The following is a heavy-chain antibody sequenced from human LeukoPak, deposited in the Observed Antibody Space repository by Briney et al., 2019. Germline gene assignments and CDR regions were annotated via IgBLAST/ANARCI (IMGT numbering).Heavy chain of an antibody. Sequence: ASVKVSCKVSGYTPSELSMHWVRQAPGKGLEWMGGFDPEYGETIYAQKFQGRVTMTEDTSTGTPYMELSSLRSEDTAVYYCATEGRYGSGTYYMSYWGQGTLLTVSS. CDR1: GYTPSELS. CDR3: ATEGRYGSGTYYMSY. V-gene: IGHV1-24*01. CDR2: FDPEYGET. J-gene: IGHJ4*02. D-gene: IGHD3-10*01.